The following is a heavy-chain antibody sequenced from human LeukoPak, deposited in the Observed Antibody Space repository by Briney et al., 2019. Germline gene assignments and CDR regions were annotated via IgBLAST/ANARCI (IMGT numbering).Heavy chain of an antibody. J-gene: IGHJ5*02. CDR3: ARTLGYCSGGSCYRWFDP. Sequence: PSETLSLTCTVSGDSISSSSYYWGWIRQPPGKGLEWIGTIYYSGSTYYNSSLKSRVTISVDTSKNQFSLKLSSVTAADTAVYYCARTLGYCSGGSCYRWFDPWGQGTLVTVSS. CDR1: GDSISSSSYY. V-gene: IGHV4-39*07. CDR2: IYYSGST. D-gene: IGHD2-15*01.